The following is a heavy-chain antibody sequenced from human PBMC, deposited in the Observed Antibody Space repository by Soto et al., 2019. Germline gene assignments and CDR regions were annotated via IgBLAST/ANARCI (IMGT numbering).Heavy chain of an antibody. D-gene: IGHD3-10*01. CDR1: GGSFSGYY. CDR2: INHSGST. CDR3: ARGWFGELSYLDY. Sequence: SSETLSLTCAVYGGSFSGYYWSWIRQPPGKGLGWIGEINHSGSTNYNPSLKSRVTISVDTSKNQFSLKLSSVTAADTAVYYCARGWFGELSYLDYWGQGTLVTVSS. V-gene: IGHV4-34*01. J-gene: IGHJ4*02.